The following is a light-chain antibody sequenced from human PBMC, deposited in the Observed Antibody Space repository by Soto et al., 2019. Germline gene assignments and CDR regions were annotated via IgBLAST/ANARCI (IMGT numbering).Light chain of an antibody. CDR2: FXX. J-gene: IGKJ1*01. Sequence: PATIYVSPGERAALYCRASQSVSTNLAWYQQKPGQPPRLLIYFXXXXXTXVXXRXTAGGSGTEFTLTISSLQSDDLAVYYCQQYDKWPRTFGQGTKVDIK. CDR3: QQYDKWPRT. CDR1: QSVSTN. V-gene: IGKV3-15*01.